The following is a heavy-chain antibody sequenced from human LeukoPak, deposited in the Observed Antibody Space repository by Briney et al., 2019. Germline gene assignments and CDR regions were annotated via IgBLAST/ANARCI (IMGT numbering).Heavy chain of an antibody. D-gene: IGHD6-19*01. J-gene: IGHJ2*01. CDR1: GGSISSYY. Sequence: PSETLSLTCTVSGGSISSYYWSWIRQPPGKGLEWIGEINHSGSTNYNPSLKSRVTISVDTTNNQFSLKLSSVTAADTAVYYCASTWEWLVRGYFDLWGRGTLVTVSS. CDR2: INHSGST. CDR3: ASTWEWLVRGYFDL. V-gene: IGHV4-34*01.